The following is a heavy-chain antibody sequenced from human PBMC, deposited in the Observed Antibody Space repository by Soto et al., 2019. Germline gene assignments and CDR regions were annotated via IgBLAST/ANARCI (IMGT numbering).Heavy chain of an antibody. CDR2: ISSSSSYI. CDR1: GFTFSSYS. CDR3: ARGLWEGNYSFDY. Sequence: EVQLVESGGGLVKPGGSLRLSCAASGFTFSSYSMNWVRQAPGKGLEWVSSISSSSSYIYYADSVKGRFTISRDNAKNSLDLQMNSLRAEDTAVYYCARGLWEGNYSFDYWGQGNLVTVSS. D-gene: IGHD1-26*01. V-gene: IGHV3-21*01. J-gene: IGHJ4*02.